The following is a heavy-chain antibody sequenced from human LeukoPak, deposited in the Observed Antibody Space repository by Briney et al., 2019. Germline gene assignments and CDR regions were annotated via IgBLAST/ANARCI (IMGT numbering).Heavy chain of an antibody. V-gene: IGHV3-48*01. Sequence: GGSLRLSCTTSGFTFGDYGMSWVRQAPGKGLEWVSYISSSSSTIYYADSVKGRFTISRDNAKNSLYLQMNSLRAEDTAVYYCARSSRELGGYAPWELMPPFDYWGQGTLVTVSS. CDR2: ISSSSSTI. CDR1: GFTFGDYG. CDR3: ARSSRELGGYAPWELMPPFDY. D-gene: IGHD1-7*01. J-gene: IGHJ4*02.